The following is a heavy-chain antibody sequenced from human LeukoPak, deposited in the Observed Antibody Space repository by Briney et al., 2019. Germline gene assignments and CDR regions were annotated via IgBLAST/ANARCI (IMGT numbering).Heavy chain of an antibody. CDR2: INPNSGGT. CDR3: ARPVGLGELFSIFDC. V-gene: IGHV1-2*02. CDR1: GYTFTGYY. J-gene: IGHJ4*02. D-gene: IGHD3-10*01. Sequence: ASVKVSCKASGYTFTGYYMHWVRQAPGQGLEWMGWINPNSGGTNYAQKFQGRVTMTRDTSISTAYMELSRLRSDDTAVYYCARPVGLGELFSIFDCWGQGTLVTVSS.